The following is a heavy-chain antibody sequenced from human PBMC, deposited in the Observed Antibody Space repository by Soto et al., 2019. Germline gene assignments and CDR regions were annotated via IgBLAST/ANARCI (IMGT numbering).Heavy chain of an antibody. J-gene: IGHJ4*02. V-gene: IGHV1-2*02. CDR1: GYPFTTYY. CDR3: AKDDYCVFPY. D-gene: IGHD2-21*01. CDR2: IDPRSGGT. Sequence: HVQLVQSGTEVKKPGASVRVSCMVSGYPFTTYYIHWVRPAPGQGLEWMGWIDPRSGGTVYEQKLQDRVTMPRATSISTVYMDLSGLTSDDTALYYRAKDDYCVFPYWGQGSLVTVSS.